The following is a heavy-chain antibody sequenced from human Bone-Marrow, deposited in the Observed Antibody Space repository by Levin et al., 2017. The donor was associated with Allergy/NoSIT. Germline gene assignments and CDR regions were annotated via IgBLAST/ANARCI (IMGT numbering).Heavy chain of an antibody. CDR3: ARGDWFGEFFDY. J-gene: IGHJ4*02. CDR2: IYTSGST. Sequence: SETLSLTCTVSGGSISSGSYYWSWIRQPAGKGLEWIGRIYTSGSTNYNPSLKSRVTISVDTSKNQFSLKLSSVTAADTAVYYCARGDWFGEFFDYWGQGTLVTVSS. D-gene: IGHD3-10*01. V-gene: IGHV4-61*02. CDR1: GGSISSGSYY.